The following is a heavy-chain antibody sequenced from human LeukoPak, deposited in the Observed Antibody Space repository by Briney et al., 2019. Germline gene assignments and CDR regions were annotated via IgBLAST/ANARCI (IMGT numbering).Heavy chain of an antibody. CDR2: IRRGGKYK. J-gene: IGHJ4*02. D-gene: IGHD6-19*01. Sequence: GGSLRLSCSASGFDFRMYSMHWVRQAPGKGLEWVALIRRGGKYKFYVDAVKGRCTIYRDDFRSTFYLEMDSLTADDTAVYYCVTDPPDSGCAFWCWGQGALVTVS. CDR3: VTDPPDSGCAFWC. V-gene: IGHV3-30*02. CDR1: GFDFRMYS.